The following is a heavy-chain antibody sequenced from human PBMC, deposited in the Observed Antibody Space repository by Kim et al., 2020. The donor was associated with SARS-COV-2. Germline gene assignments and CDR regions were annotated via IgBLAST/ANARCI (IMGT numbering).Heavy chain of an antibody. CDR2: SNK. Sequence: SNKYYADSVKGRFTISRDNSKNTLYLQMNSLRAEDTAVYYCANLFHGDGYWGQGTLVTVSS. D-gene: IGHD4-17*01. J-gene: IGHJ4*02. CDR3: ANLFHGDGY. V-gene: IGHV3-30*02.